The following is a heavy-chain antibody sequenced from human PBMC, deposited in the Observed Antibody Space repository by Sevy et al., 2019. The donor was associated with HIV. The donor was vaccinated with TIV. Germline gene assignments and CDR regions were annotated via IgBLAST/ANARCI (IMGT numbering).Heavy chain of an antibody. V-gene: IGHV3-30*18. CDR3: AKDSGGQWLAPQEH. Sequence: GGSLRLSCAASGFTFSSYGMHWVRQAPGKGLERVAVISYDGSNKYYADSVKGRFTISRDNSKNTLYLQMNSLRAEDTAVYYCAKDSGGQWLAPQEHWGQGTLVTVSS. D-gene: IGHD6-19*01. J-gene: IGHJ1*01. CDR1: GFTFSSYG. CDR2: ISYDGSNK.